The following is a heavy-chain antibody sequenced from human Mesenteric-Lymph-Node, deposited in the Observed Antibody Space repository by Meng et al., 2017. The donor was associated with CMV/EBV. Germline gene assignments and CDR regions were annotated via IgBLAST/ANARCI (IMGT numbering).Heavy chain of an antibody. V-gene: IGHV1-3*01. CDR1: YTFTSYA. J-gene: IGHJ4*02. CDR2: INAGNGNT. Sequence: YTFTSYAMHWVRQAPGQRLEWMGWINAGNGNTQYSQKFQCRVTITRDTSASTAYMELSSLRSEDTAVYYCARLGAKYDFWSGYYLDYWGQGTLVTVSS. CDR3: ARLGAKYDFWSGYYLDY. D-gene: IGHD3-3*01.